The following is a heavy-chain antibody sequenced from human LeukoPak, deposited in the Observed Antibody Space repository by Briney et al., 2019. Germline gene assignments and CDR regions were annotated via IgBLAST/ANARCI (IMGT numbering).Heavy chain of an antibody. Sequence: SETLSVTCAVSGGSISSCNWWRWVRQPPGKGLEWIGEIYHSGSTNYNPSLKSRVTISVDKSKNQFSLKLSSVTAADTAVYYCARAVYDILTGYPYGAFDIWGQGTMVTVSS. D-gene: IGHD3-9*01. J-gene: IGHJ3*02. CDR3: ARAVYDILTGYPYGAFDI. CDR1: GGSISSCNW. CDR2: IYHSGST. V-gene: IGHV4-4*02.